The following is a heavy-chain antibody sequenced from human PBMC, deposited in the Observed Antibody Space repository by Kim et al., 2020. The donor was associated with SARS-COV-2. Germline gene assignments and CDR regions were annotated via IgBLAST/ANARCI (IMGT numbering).Heavy chain of an antibody. CDR1: GFTFSRYG. CDR2: ISYDGSNK. V-gene: IGHV3-30*18. J-gene: IGHJ4*01. Sequence: GGSLRLSCAASGFTFSRYGMHWVRQAPGKGLEWVAIISYDGSNKYYADSVKGRFTISRDNSKNTLYLQMNSLIAEDTAVYYCAKDRYDSSGSNTPDYWG. D-gene: IGHD3-22*01. CDR3: AKDRYDSSGSNTPDY.